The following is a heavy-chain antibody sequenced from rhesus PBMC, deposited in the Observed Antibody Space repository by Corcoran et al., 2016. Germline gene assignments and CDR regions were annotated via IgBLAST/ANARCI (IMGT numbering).Heavy chain of an antibody. J-gene: IGHJ4*01. CDR1: GYSISSGYY. CDR2: ISGSSGST. V-gene: IGHV4-99*02. D-gene: IGHD3-9*01. Sequence: QVQLQESGPGLVKPSETLSLTCAVSGYSISSGYYWGWIRQPPGKGLEYIGYISGSSGSTYYNPSLKSRVTSAKDTSKNQFSLKLSSGTAADTAVYYCAREYYEDDYGYYYPFDYWGQGVLVTVSS. CDR3: AREYYEDDYGYYYPFDY.